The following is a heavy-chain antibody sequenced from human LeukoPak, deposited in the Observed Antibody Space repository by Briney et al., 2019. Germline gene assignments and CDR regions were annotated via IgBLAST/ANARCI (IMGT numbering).Heavy chain of an antibody. J-gene: IGHJ4*02. CDR1: GFTFSSYA. CDR2: ISGSGGST. V-gene: IGHV3-23*01. CDR3: ANASPPSPLKITMVRGVIDY. D-gene: IGHD3-10*01. Sequence: PGGSLRLSCAASGFTFSSYAMSWVRQAPGKGLEWVSAISGSGGSTYYADSVKGRFTISRDNSKNTLYLQMNSLRAEDTAVYYCANASPPSPLKITMVRGVIDYWGQGTLVTVSS.